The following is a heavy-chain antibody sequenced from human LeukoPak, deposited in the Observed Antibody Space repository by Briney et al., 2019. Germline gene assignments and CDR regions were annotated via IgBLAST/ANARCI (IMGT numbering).Heavy chain of an antibody. J-gene: IGHJ4*02. CDR2: TRFDESNK. D-gene: IGHD3-10*01. CDR1: GFTFSSYG. V-gene: IGHV3-30*02. CDR3: AKLDYYGNY. Sequence: GGSLRLSCAASGFTFSSYGMHWVRQAPGKGLEWVAFTRFDESNKYYADSVKGRFTISRDNSKNVLFLQMNSLRAEDTAVYYCAKLDYYGNYWGQGTLVTVSS.